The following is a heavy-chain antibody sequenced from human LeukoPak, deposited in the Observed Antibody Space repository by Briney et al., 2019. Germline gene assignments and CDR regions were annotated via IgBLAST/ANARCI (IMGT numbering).Heavy chain of an antibody. V-gene: IGHV3-23*01. Sequence: GSLRLSCAASGFTFSSYGMSWVRQPPGKGLEWVSSISGSGGNTYYADSVKGRFTISRDNSKNTLYLQMDTLRAEDTAVYYCASGPYSSGWYKYWGQGTLVTVSS. CDR3: ASGPYSSGWYKY. CDR1: GFTFSSYG. CDR2: ISGSGGNT. J-gene: IGHJ4*02. D-gene: IGHD6-19*01.